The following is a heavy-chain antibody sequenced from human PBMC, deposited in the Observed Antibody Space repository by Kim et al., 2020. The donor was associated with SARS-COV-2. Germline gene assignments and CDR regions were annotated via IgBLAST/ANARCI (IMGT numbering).Heavy chain of an antibody. V-gene: IGHV3-23*03. J-gene: IGHJ4*02. CDR2: IYSGGSST. CDR3: AKDQGIGIAAAGTALFDY. CDR1: GFTFSSYA. Sequence: GGSLRLSCAASGFTFSSYAMSWVRQAPGKGLEWVSVIYSGGSSTYYADSVKGRFTISRDNSKNTLYLQMNSLRAEDTAVYYCAKDQGIGIAAAGTALFDYWGQGTLVTVSS. D-gene: IGHD6-13*01.